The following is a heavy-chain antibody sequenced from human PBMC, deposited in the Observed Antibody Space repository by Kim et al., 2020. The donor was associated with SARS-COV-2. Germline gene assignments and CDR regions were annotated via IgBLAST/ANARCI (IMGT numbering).Heavy chain of an antibody. J-gene: IGHJ5*02. CDR3: ARHIWFGESNWFDP. D-gene: IGHD3-10*01. CDR1: GGSISSYY. Sequence: SETLSLTCTVSGGSISSYYWSWIRQPAGKGLEWIGRIYTSGSTNYNPSLKSRVTMSVDTSKNQFSLKLSSVTAADTAVYYCARHIWFGESNWFDPWGQGTLVTVSS. CDR2: IYTSGST. V-gene: IGHV4-4*07.